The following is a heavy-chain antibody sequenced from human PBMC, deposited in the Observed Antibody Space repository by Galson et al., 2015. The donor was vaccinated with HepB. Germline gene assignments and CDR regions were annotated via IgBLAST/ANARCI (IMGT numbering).Heavy chain of an antibody. Sequence: SLRLSCAASGFTFSSYGMHWVRQAPGKGLEWVSAISGSGGSTYYADSVKGRFTISRDNSKNTLYLQMNSLRAEDTAVYYCAKSIPYSYGSYFDYWGQGTLVTVSS. CDR1: GFTFSSYG. CDR3: AKSIPYSYGSYFDY. J-gene: IGHJ4*02. CDR2: ISGSGGST. V-gene: IGHV3-23*01. D-gene: IGHD5-18*01.